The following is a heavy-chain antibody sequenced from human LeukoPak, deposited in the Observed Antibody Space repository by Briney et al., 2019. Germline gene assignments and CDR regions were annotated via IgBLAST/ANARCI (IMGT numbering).Heavy chain of an antibody. D-gene: IGHD3-22*01. CDR1: GGSFSGYY. CDR2: INHSGST. J-gene: IGHJ4*02. V-gene: IGHV4-34*01. Sequence: SETLSLTCAVYGGSFSGYYWSWIRQPPGKGLEWIGEINHSGSTNYNPSLKSRVTISVDTSKNQFSLKLSSVTAADTAVYYCARDPYYGSSGYYIRPRYYFDYWGQGTLVTVSS. CDR3: ARDPYYGSSGYYIRPRYYFDY.